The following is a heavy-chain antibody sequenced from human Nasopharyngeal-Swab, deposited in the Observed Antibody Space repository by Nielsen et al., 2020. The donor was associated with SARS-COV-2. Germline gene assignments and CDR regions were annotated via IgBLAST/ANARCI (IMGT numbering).Heavy chain of an antibody. J-gene: IGHJ4*02. Sequence: GETLKISCAASGFTFSRYSMNWVRQAPGKGLEWVSSISSSSSYIYYADSVKGRFTISRDNAKNSLYLQMNSLRAEDTAVYYCARASRGTSTRTFDYWGQGTLVTVPS. D-gene: IGHD1-1*01. CDR3: ARASRGTSTRTFDY. CDR2: ISSSSSYI. V-gene: IGHV3-21*01. CDR1: GFTFSRYS.